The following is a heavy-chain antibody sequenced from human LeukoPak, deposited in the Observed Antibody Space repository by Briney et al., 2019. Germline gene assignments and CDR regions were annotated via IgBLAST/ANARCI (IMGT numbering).Heavy chain of an antibody. CDR3: ARRAYSSGWYYFDY. Sequence: GESLKISCKASGYSFTSYWIGWVRQMPGKGLEWMGIIYPGDSDTTYSPSFQGQVTISADKSISTAYLQWSSLKASDTAMYFCARRAYSSGWYYFDYWGQGTAVTVSS. J-gene: IGHJ4*02. CDR2: IYPGDSDT. CDR1: GYSFTSYW. D-gene: IGHD6-19*01. V-gene: IGHV5-51*01.